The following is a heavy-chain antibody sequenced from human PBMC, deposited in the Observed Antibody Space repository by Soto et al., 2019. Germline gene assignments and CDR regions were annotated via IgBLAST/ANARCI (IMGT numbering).Heavy chain of an antibody. CDR2: ISGGGGST. D-gene: IGHD2-2*01. V-gene: IGHV3-23*01. J-gene: IGHJ4*02. CDR3: ARRYCSGTSCYYFGS. Sequence: CIGLSCAACGLSVCVYAITLARLDPGKGLEWVSAISGGGGSTNYADSVKGRFTISRDNSKSTLYLQMNSLRAEDTALYYCARRYCSGTSCYYFGSWGQGTLVTGSS. CDR1: GLSVCVYA.